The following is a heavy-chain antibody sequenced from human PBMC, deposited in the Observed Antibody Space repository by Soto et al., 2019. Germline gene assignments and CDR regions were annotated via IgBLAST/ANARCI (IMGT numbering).Heavy chain of an antibody. D-gene: IGHD3-3*01. CDR1: GGSISSYY. V-gene: IGHV4-59*01. CDR3: ARSNETYYDFWSGYYYPAHFDY. Sequence: SETLSLTCTVSGGSISSYYWSWIRQPPGKGLEWIGYIYYSGSTNYNPSLESRVTISVDTSKNQFSLKLSSVTAADTAVYYCARSNETYYDFWSGYYYPAHFDYWGQGTLVTVSS. J-gene: IGHJ4*02. CDR2: IYYSGST.